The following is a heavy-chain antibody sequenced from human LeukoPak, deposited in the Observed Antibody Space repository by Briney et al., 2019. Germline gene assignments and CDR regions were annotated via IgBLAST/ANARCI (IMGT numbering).Heavy chain of an antibody. Sequence: SETLSLTCAVSGGSISSSNWWSWVRQPPGKGLEWIGEIYHSGSTNYNPSLESRVTISVDKSKNQFSLKLSSVTAADTAVYYCARARTSSGWSGDWFDPWGQGTLVTVSS. CDR3: ARARTSSGWSGDWFDP. J-gene: IGHJ5*02. D-gene: IGHD6-19*01. V-gene: IGHV4-4*02. CDR1: GGSISSSNW. CDR2: IYHSGST.